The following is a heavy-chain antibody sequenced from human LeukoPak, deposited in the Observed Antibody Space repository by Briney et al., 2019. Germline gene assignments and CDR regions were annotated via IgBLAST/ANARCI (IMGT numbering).Heavy chain of an antibody. CDR3: ARPGYSSGWSSYYFDY. J-gene: IGHJ4*02. CDR2: INPNSGNT. Sequence: ASVKVSCKASGYTFTGYFMHWMRQAPGQGPEWMGWINPNSGNTNYAQKLQGRVTMTTDTSTSTAYMELRSLRSDDTAVYYCARPGYSSGWSSYYFDYWGQGTLVTVSS. D-gene: IGHD6-19*01. V-gene: IGHV1-18*04. CDR1: GYTFTGYF.